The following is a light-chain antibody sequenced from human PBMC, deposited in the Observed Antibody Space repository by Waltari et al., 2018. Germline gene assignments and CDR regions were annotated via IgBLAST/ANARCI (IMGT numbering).Light chain of an antibody. CDR3: GTWDSSLSGAV. CDR2: ENT. J-gene: IGLJ7*01. Sequence: QSVLTQPPSVSAAPGQRVTISCSGGSSNIGNNYVSWYRQFPGTAPKLLIYENTCRPSAIPGRFSGSKSGTSAPLDITGLQAGDEADYYCGTWDSSLSGAVFGGGTHLTVL. CDR1: SSNIGNNY. V-gene: IGLV1-51*02.